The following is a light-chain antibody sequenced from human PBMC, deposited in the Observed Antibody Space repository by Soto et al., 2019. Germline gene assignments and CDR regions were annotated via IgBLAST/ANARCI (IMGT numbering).Light chain of an antibody. Sequence: EIVMTQSPATLSVSPGERATLSCRASQSVSSNLAWYQQKPGQAPRLLIYGASTRATGITARFSGSGSGTEFTLTISSLQSEDFVVYYCQQYKNWPPLTFSGGTKVEIK. CDR3: QQYKNWPPLT. CDR1: QSVSSN. V-gene: IGKV3D-15*01. CDR2: GAS. J-gene: IGKJ4*01.